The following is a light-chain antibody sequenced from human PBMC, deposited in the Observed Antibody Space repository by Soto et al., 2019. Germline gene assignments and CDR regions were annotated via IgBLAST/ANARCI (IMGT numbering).Light chain of an antibody. V-gene: IGKV3-20*01. Sequence: IVLTQSPGTLSLSPGERATLSCRASQSVSSTYIAWYQQNPGQAPRLLIYGASSRATGIPDRFSGSGSGTDVTLTISSLEPEDFSVYFCQQYGRSPPFTFGQGTKVEMK. CDR3: QQYGRSPPFT. J-gene: IGKJ2*01. CDR2: GAS. CDR1: QSVSSTY.